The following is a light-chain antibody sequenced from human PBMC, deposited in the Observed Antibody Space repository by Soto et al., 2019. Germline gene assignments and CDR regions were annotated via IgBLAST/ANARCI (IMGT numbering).Light chain of an antibody. CDR2: DVS. J-gene: IGLJ1*01. CDR1: SSDFGGYNY. CDR3: CSYAGTFYG. Sequence: QSVLTQPRSVSGSPGQSVTISCTGTSSDFGGYNYVSWYQHHPGKAPKLMIYDVSERPSGVPDRFSGSKSGNTASLTISGLQAEDEADYYCCSYAGTFYGFGTGTKVTVL. V-gene: IGLV2-11*01.